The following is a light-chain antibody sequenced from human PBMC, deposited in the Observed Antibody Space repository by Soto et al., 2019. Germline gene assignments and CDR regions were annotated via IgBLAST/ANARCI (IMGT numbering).Light chain of an antibody. CDR2: AAS. V-gene: IGKV1-17*01. CDR3: LQHNSYPRT. CDR1: QAITND. Sequence: DIQMTQSPSSLSASVGDRGTITCRASQAITNDLSWYQQKPGEPPKRLIYAASTLHSGVPSRFSGSGSGTEFTLTISSLQPEDFATYFCLQHNSYPRTFGQGTKVEIK. J-gene: IGKJ1*01.